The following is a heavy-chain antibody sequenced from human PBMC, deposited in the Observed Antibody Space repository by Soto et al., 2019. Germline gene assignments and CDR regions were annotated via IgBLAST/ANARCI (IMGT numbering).Heavy chain of an antibody. Sequence: GGSLRLSCAASGFTFSSYAMSWVRQAPGKGLEWVSAISGSGANTYYTDSVKGRFTISRDNFKNTRYLQMNSLRAEDSAMFYCVRESSGYNYAASGGQGGLVTVSS. CDR1: GFTFSSYA. J-gene: IGHJ4*02. CDR2: ISGSGANT. CDR3: VRESSGYNYAAS. V-gene: IGHV3-23*01. D-gene: IGHD5-18*01.